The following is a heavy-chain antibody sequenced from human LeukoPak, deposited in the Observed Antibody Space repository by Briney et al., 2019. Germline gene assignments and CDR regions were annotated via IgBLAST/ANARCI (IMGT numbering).Heavy chain of an antibody. D-gene: IGHD2-21*02. CDR3: ARGHPLLDY. Sequence: PSETLSLTCAVYGGSFSGYYWPWIRQPPGRGLEWIGEINHSGGTNYNPSLKRRVAISVDTSKNQFSLKLSSVTAADTAVYYCARGHPLLDYWGQGTLVTVSS. CDR2: INHSGGT. J-gene: IGHJ4*02. CDR1: GGSFSGYY. V-gene: IGHV4-34*01.